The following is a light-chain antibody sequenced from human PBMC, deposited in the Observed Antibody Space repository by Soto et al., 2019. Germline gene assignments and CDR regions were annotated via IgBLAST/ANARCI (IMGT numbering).Light chain of an antibody. J-gene: IGLJ3*02. CDR3: SSYTSSSPWV. CDR1: SSDVGGYNY. Sequence: QSALTQPASVSGSPGQSITISCTGTSSDVGGYNYVSWYQQHPGKAPKLMIYEVSTRPSGVSNRFSGSKSGNTASLTISGLQAEDEADYYCSSYTSSSPWVFGGVTKLTVL. V-gene: IGLV2-14*01. CDR2: EVS.